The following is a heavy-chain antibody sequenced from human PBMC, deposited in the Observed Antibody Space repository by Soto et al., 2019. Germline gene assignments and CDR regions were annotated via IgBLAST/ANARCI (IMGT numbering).Heavy chain of an antibody. CDR2: LYNHGKT. Sequence: EVQLVESGGGLTQPGGSLRLSCVVSGFIVSSSHMIWVRQAPGKGLEGFSILYNHGKTNYVDSVKGRFTITRDNSKNTVYLKMNSLRVDDTAVYYCARLTEAERHWGQGALVTGSS. V-gene: IGHV3-53*01. CDR1: GFIVSSSH. CDR3: ARLTEAERH. D-gene: IGHD1-1*01. J-gene: IGHJ4*02.